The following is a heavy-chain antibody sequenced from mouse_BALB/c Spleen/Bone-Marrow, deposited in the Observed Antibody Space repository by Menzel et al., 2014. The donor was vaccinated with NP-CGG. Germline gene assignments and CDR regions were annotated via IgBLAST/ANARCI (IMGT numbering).Heavy chain of an antibody. CDR3: ARHGYYDGSRWSAY. CDR2: IRNKANGYTT. D-gene: IGHD1-1*01. CDR1: GFTFTDLY. Sequence: EVQLVDSGGVLVQPGGSLIFSCALSGFTFTDLYMSWVGLSPGKALVWLGFIRNKANGYTTEYSASVKGRFTISRDNSQSILYLQMNTLRAEDSATYDCARHGYYDGSRWSAYWGQRTLDTDSA. V-gene: IGHV7-3*02. J-gene: IGHJ3*01.